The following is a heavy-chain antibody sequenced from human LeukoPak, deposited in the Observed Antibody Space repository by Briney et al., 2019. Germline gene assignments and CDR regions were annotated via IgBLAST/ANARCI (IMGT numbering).Heavy chain of an antibody. CDR1: GFTFRTYW. V-gene: IGHV3-7*01. D-gene: IGHD1-1*01. Sequence: GGSLRLSCAASGFTFRTYWMSWVRQAPGKGLEWVANIKQLGSEKYYVDSVKGRFTISRDDAKNSLYLQMNSLRPEDTAVYYCTRQRSWDFFDSWGQGTLVIVSS. CDR2: IKQLGSEK. J-gene: IGHJ4*02. CDR3: TRQRSWDFFDS.